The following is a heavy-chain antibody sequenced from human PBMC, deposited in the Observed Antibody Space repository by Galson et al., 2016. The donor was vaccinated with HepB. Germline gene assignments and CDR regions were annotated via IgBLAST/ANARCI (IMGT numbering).Heavy chain of an antibody. CDR2: RHYSGST. J-gene: IGHJ5*02. CDR1: GGSISSGGYY. V-gene: IGHV4-31*03. CDR3: SGASKFQGVIGFDP. Sequence: TLSLTCNVSGGSISSGGYYWSWIRQQPGKGLEWIGYRHYSGSTYYNPSLKSRLTISGDTSKNELYLKLSDVTAADTPVDYCSGASKFQGVIGFDPWGQGTLVTVSS. D-gene: IGHD3-10*01.